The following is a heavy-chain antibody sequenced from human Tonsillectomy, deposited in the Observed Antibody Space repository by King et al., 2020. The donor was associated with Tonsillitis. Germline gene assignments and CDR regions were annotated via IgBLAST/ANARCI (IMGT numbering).Heavy chain of an antibody. V-gene: IGHV3-21*01. CDR3: ARKYYYDSSGYRDDNYGMDV. D-gene: IGHD3-22*01. CDR2: ISSSSSYI. Sequence: QLVQSGGGLVKPGGSLRLSCAASGFTFSSYSMNWVRQAPGKGLEWVSSISSSSSYIYYADSVKGRFTISRDNAKNSLYLQMNSLRAEDTAVYYCARKYYYDSSGYRDDNYGMDVWGQGTTVTVSS. J-gene: IGHJ6*02. CDR1: GFTFSSYS.